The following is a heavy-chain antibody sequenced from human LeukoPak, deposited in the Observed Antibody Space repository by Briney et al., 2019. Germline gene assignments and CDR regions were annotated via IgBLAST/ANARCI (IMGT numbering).Heavy chain of an antibody. D-gene: IGHD4-17*01. CDR1: GVSFSGYY. Sequence: SETLSLTCAVYGVSFSGYYWSWIRQPPGKGLEWIGEINHSGSTNYNPSLKSQVTISVDTSKNQFSLKLSSVTAADTAVYYCARGRETTRFDPWGQGTLVTVSS. CDR2: INHSGST. J-gene: IGHJ5*02. CDR3: ARGRETTRFDP. V-gene: IGHV4-34*01.